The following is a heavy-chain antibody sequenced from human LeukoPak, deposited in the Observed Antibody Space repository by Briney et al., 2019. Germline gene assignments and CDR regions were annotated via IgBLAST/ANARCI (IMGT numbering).Heavy chain of an antibody. CDR1: GSTFSNAW. V-gene: IGHV3-15*01. CDR2: IKSKTDGGTT. CDR3: ATYNYGSFFYGTIRY. J-gene: IGHJ4*02. Sequence: GGSLRLSCAASGSTFSNAWMSWVRQAPGKGLVWVGRIKSKTDGGTTDYTAPVNGRFSISRDDSLNTLYLQMNTLKAEDTAVYYCATYNYGSFFYGTIRYWGQGTLVTVSS. D-gene: IGHD3-10*01.